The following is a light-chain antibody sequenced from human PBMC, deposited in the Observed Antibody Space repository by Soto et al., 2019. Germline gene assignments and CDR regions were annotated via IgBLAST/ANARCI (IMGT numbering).Light chain of an antibody. CDR2: AAS. CDR3: QQTYSTPPT. V-gene: IGKV1-39*01. Sequence: DIQMTQSPSSLSASVGDRVTITCRASQTINRYLNWYQQKPGKAPKLLIYAASSLESGVPSRFSGSGSGTDFTLTISSLQPEDFATYHCQQTYSTPPTFGQGTKVEIK. CDR1: QTINRY. J-gene: IGKJ1*01.